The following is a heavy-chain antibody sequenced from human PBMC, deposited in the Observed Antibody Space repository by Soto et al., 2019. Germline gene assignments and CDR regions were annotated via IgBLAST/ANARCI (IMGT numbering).Heavy chain of an antibody. V-gene: IGHV3-73*01. CDR2: IRSKANSYAT. CDR1: GFNFSGSS. CDR3: IPSPHSVSFDY. J-gene: IGHJ4*02. Sequence: PGGSLSLSCAASGFNFSGSSMHWVRQASGKGLEWVGRIRSKANSYATAYAASVEGRFTISRDDSNNTAFLQINSLKTEDTAVYYCIPSPHSVSFDYWGQGTLVTVSS.